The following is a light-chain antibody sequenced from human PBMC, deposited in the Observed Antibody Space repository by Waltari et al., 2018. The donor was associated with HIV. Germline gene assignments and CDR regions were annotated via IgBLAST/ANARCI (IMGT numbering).Light chain of an antibody. CDR3: QQRSNWPLT. J-gene: IGKJ4*01. V-gene: IGKV3-11*01. Sequence: EIVLTQSPATLSLSPGERATLSCRASQSVRSLLGWYQQKPGQAPRLLIYDAFNRATGTPARFSGSGSGTDFTLTISSLEPDDFAVYYCQQRSNWPLTFGGGTKVEIK. CDR1: QSVRSL. CDR2: DAF.